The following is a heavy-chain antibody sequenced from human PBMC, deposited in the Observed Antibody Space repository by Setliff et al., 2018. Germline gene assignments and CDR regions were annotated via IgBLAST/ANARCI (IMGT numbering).Heavy chain of an antibody. CDR3: ARGSRFGTIVYRGDYYMDV. CDR2: INTNTGNP. CDR1: GYTFRSYA. Sequence: ASVKVSCKASGYTFRSYAMNWVRQAPGQGLEWMGWINTNTGNPTYAQGFTGRFVFSLDTSVSTTYLQISSLKPEDTAVYYCARGSRFGTIVYRGDYYMDVWGKGTTVTVSS. V-gene: IGHV7-4-1*02. D-gene: IGHD3-10*01. J-gene: IGHJ6*03.